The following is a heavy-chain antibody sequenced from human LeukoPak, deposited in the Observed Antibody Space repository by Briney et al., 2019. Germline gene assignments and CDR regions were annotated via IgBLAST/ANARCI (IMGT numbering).Heavy chain of an antibody. J-gene: IGHJ6*04. CDR3: ASGYCSSTSCSSGMDV. V-gene: IGHV4-38-2*01. Sequence: SETLSLTCAVSGYTISSGYYWGWSREPPGEGEEWIGSSNHSGSTYYKQSLKGRVTISVDTSQNQFSLNLSSVTAADTAVYYCASGYCSSTSCSSGMDVWGKGTTVTVSS. CDR1: GYTISSGYY. CDR2: SNHSGST. D-gene: IGHD2-2*01.